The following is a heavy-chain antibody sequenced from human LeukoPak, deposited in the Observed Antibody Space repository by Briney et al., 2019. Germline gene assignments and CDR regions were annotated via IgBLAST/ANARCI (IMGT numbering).Heavy chain of an antibody. CDR1: GFTFSSYA. D-gene: IGHD4-17*01. V-gene: IGHV3-23*01. Sequence: GGSLRLSCAASGFTFSSYAMSWVRQAPRKGLEWVSGISGSGGSTYYADSVKGRFTISRDYSKNTLYLQMNSLRAEDTAVYYCAKEVATTVTTFYYYSMDVWGQGTTVTVSS. CDR3: AKEVATTVTTFYYYSMDV. J-gene: IGHJ6*02. CDR2: ISGSGGST.